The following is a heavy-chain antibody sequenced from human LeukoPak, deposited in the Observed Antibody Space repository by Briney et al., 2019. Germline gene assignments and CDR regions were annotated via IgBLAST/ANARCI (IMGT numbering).Heavy chain of an antibody. J-gene: IGHJ4*02. Sequence: GGSLRLSCAASGTSVSGCFMNWVRQAPGKGLEWVSVMRNGDTTDYADSVKGRFTISVDKSKNTVYLQMNSLRTEDTAVYYCSREGYFNFENWGQGTLVTVSS. CDR1: GTSVSGCF. CDR2: MRNGDTT. V-gene: IGHV3-66*02. CDR3: SREGYFNFEN. D-gene: IGHD2-15*01.